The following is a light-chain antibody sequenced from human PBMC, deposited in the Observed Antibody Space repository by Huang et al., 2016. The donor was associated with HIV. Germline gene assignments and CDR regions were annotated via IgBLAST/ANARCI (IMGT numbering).Light chain of an antibody. CDR1: QSISSY. V-gene: IGKV1-39*01. Sequence: DIQMTQSPSSLSASVGARVTITCRASQSISSYLNWYQQKPGKAPKLLIYAASILQSGLPARFSGSGSGTDFTLTISSLQPEDFATYYCQQSYSTPWTFGQGTKVEIK. J-gene: IGKJ1*01. CDR3: QQSYSTPWT. CDR2: AAS.